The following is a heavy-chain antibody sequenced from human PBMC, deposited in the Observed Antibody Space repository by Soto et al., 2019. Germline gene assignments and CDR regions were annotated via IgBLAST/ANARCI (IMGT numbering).Heavy chain of an antibody. J-gene: IGHJ4*02. CDR2: INPNSGDT. D-gene: IGHD6-13*01. CDR3: ARSAEYSSSWLYYFDY. V-gene: IGHV1-2*04. CDR1: GYTFTGYY. Sequence: GASVKVSCKASGYTFTGYYMHWVRQAPGQGLEWMGWINPNSGDTNYAQKFQGWVTMTRDTSTSTAYMELSRLRSDDTAVYYCARSAEYSSSWLYYFDYWGQGTLVTVSS.